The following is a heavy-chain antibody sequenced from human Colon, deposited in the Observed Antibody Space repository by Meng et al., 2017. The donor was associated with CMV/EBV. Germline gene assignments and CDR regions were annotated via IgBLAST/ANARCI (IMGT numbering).Heavy chain of an antibody. CDR2: IKSKTDGGTT. J-gene: IGHJ4*02. Sequence: FSNAWMSWVRQAPGKGLEWVGRIKSKTDGGTTDYAAPVKGRFTISRDDSKNTLYLQMNSLKTEDTAVYYCTTGTGYCSSTSCRYLDYWGQGTLVTVSS. D-gene: IGHD2-2*03. CDR1: FSNAW. CDR3: TTGTGYCSSTSCRYLDY. V-gene: IGHV3-15*01.